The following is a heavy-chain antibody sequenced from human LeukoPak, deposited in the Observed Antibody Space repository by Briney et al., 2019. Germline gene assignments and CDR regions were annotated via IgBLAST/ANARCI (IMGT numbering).Heavy chain of an antibody. CDR3: ARAGIWDYSDSSGYHNAAFDI. D-gene: IGHD3-22*01. Sequence: ASVKVSCKASGYTFTSYYMHWVRQAPGQGLEWMGWINPNSGGTNYAQKFQGRVTMTRDTSISTAYMELSRLRSDDTAVYYCARAGIWDYSDSSGYHNAAFDIWGQGTMVTVSS. CDR2: INPNSGGT. J-gene: IGHJ3*02. CDR1: GYTFTSYY. V-gene: IGHV1-2*02.